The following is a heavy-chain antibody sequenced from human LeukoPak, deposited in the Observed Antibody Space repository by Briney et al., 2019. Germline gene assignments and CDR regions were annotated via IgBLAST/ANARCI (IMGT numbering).Heavy chain of an antibody. V-gene: IGHV4-4*02. D-gene: IGHD7-27*01. J-gene: IGHJ4*02. Sequence: PSETLSLTCAVSGDSISGTYWWAWVRQSPEKGLEWIGEIYHSGNTNYNPSLKSRVTLSLDESESHFSLKLDSLTAADTAIYYCVRSNWGVVRAMDSWGQGTLVAVSS. CDR1: GDSISGTYW. CDR2: IYHSGNT. CDR3: VRSNWGVVRAMDS.